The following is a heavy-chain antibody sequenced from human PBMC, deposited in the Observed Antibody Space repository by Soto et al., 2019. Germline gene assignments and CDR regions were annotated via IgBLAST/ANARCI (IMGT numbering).Heavy chain of an antibody. CDR1: GGSITSGNSYS. Sequence: QLQLQESGPGLVKPSETLSLTCAVSGGSITSGNSYSWAWIRQPPGRGLEWIGSISQTGTTSYNPSLKSRVSMSLDKSKNQFSLRLSSVTAADMAVYFCARAVSPYFGTWFDPWGQGTLVTVSS. V-gene: IGHV4-30-2*01. CDR2: ISQTGTT. J-gene: IGHJ5*02. CDR3: ARAVSPYFGTWFDP. D-gene: IGHD3-10*01.